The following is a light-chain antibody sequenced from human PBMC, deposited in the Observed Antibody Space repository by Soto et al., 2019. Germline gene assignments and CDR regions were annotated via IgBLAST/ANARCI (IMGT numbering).Light chain of an antibody. CDR2: AAS. J-gene: IGKJ5*01. CDR1: ESISRH. V-gene: IGKV1-39*01. CDR3: QQSYSTLSIS. Sequence: IQMTQSPSSLSASVGDRVTITCRASESISRHLNWYQQKPGKAPNPLIYAASTLQNGVPSRFSGSGAGTDFTLTISSLQPEDFATYYCQQSYSTLSISFGQGTRLEIK.